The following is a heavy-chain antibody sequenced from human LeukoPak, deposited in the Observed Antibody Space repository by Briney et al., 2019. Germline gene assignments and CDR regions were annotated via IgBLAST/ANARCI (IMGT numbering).Heavy chain of an antibody. D-gene: IGHD6-19*01. J-gene: IGHJ4*02. CDR1: GYTFTSCD. Sequence: GASVKVSCKASGYTFTSCDINWVRQATGQGLEWMGWMNPNSGNTDYGQSFQGRITMTRDISIGTAYMELSNLTSGDTAIYYCTRGSSGRRDNWGQGTLVTVSA. CDR3: TRGSSGRRDN. CDR2: MNPNSGNT. V-gene: IGHV1-8*01.